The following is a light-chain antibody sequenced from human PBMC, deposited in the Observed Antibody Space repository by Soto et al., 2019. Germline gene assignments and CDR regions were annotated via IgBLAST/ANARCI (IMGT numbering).Light chain of an antibody. V-gene: IGKV3-20*01. Sequence: EIVLTQSPGTLSLSPGERATLSCRASQSVSSGYLAWYQQKPGQAPRLLIYGASSRATGIPDRFSGSGSGTDFTLTISRLEPADFAVYYCQQNGSSPPWTFGQGTKVEIK. CDR1: QSVSSGY. J-gene: IGKJ1*01. CDR3: QQNGSSPPWT. CDR2: GAS.